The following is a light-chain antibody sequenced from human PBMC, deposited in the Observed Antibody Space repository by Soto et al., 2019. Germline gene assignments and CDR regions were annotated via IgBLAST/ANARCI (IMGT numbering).Light chain of an antibody. Sequence: QSALTQPRSVSGPPGQSVTISCTGTSSDVGRYDYVSWYQQYPGEAPKLIIYDVTERPSGVPDRFSGSKSGNTASLTISGLRAEDEAAYSCCSFAGSYSYVFGGGTKVTVL. V-gene: IGLV2-11*01. CDR1: SSDVGRYDY. CDR2: DVT. CDR3: CSFAGSYSYV. J-gene: IGLJ1*01.